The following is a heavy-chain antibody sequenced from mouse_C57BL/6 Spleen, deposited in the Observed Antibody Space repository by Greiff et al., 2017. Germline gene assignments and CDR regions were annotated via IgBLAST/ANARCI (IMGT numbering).Heavy chain of an antibody. CDR3: ARGDSSYFDV. Sequence: QVQLQQPGAELVMPGASVKLSCKASCYTFTSYWMHWVKQRPGQGLEWIGEIDPSDSYTNYNQKFKGKSTLTVDKSSSTAYMQLSSLTSEDSAVYYGARGDSSYFDVWRTSTTLTVSA. CDR2: IDPSDSYT. V-gene: IGHV1-69*01. CDR1: CYTFTSYW. J-gene: IGHJ1*03. D-gene: IGHD6-1*01.